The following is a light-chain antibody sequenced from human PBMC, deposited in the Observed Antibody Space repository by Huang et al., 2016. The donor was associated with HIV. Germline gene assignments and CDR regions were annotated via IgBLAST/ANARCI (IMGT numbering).Light chain of an antibody. J-gene: IGKJ4*01. CDR2: GAS. CDR1: QSVSHY. Sequence: IVLTQSLASLSLSPGERATLSCRASQSVSHYLAWYQHKPGQPPRLLIYGASRRATDIPARLNGTGSGTDFTLTSSSLETEDSAVYYCQESDTWPRLTLGGGTKVEIK. CDR3: QESDTWPRLT. V-gene: IGKV3-11*01.